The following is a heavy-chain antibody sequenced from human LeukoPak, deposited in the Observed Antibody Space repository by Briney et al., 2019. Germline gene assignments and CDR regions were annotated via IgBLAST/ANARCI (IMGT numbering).Heavy chain of an antibody. V-gene: IGHV1-18*01. CDR2: ISAYNGNT. CDR1: GYTFTSYG. Sequence: ASVTVSFTASGYTFTSYGISWVRQAPGQGLEWMGRISAYNGNTNYAQKLQGRVTMTTDTSTSTAYMELRSLRSDDTAVYYCARGGTSRNWFDPWGQGTLVTVSS. J-gene: IGHJ5*02. D-gene: IGHD1-14*01. CDR3: ARGGTSRNWFDP.